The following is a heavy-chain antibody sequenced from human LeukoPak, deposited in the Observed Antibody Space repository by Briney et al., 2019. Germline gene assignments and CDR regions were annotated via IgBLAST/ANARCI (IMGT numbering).Heavy chain of an antibody. J-gene: IGHJ4*02. CDR2: LSGTSGST. CDR1: GFTFSSYA. D-gene: IGHD3-22*01. V-gene: IGHV3-23*01. CDR3: ATERYYYDSSGYSQDY. Sequence: PGGSLRLSCAASGFTFSSYAMHWVRQAPGKGLEWVSGLSGTSGSTYYADSVEGRFTISRDDSKNTLYLQMNSLRAEDTAVYYCATERYYYDSSGYSQDYWGQGTLVTVSS.